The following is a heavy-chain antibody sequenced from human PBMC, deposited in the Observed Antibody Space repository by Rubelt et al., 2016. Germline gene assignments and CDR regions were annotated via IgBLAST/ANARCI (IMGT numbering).Heavy chain of an antibody. V-gene: IGHV4-39*01. Sequence: QLQLQESGPGLVKPSETLSLTCTVSGGSISSSSYYWGWIRQPPGKGLEWIGSIYYSGSTYYNPSLTSRGTMSVNTSKNQFSLKLSSVTAADTAVYYCARIVLMVYARDYFDYWGQGTLVTVSS. CDR3: ARIVLMVYARDYFDY. CDR2: IYYSGST. D-gene: IGHD2-8*01. CDR1: GGSISSSSYY. J-gene: IGHJ4*02.